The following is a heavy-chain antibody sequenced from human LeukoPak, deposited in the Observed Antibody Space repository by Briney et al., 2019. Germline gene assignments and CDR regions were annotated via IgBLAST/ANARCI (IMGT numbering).Heavy chain of an antibody. CDR3: ARGTTYYYDSSGLGAFDI. D-gene: IGHD3-22*01. J-gene: IGHJ3*02. V-gene: IGHV1-69*05. CDR2: IIPIFGTA. CDR1: GGTFSSYA. Sequence: GASVKVSCKASGGTFSSYAISWVRQAPGQGLEWMGGIIPIFGTANYAQKFQGRVTITTHESTSTAYMELSSLRSEDTAVYYCARGTTYYYDSSGLGAFDIWGQGTMVTVSS.